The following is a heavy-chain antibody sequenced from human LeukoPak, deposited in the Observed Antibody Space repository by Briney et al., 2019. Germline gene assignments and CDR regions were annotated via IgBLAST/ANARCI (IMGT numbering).Heavy chain of an antibody. Sequence: GGSLRLSCAASGFTFSSYWMHWVRQAPGKGLVWVSRINTDGSSTSYADSVKGRFTISRDNAKNTLYLQMNSLRAEDTAVYYCARALYPWGGCSSTSCYAGYYFDYWGQGTLVTVSS. CDR3: ARALYPWGGCSSTSCYAGYYFDY. V-gene: IGHV3-74*01. CDR2: INTDGSST. J-gene: IGHJ4*02. CDR1: GFTFSSYW. D-gene: IGHD2-2*01.